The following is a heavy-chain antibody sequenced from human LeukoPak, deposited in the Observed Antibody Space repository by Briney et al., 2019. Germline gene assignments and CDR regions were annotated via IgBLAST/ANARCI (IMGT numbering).Heavy chain of an antibody. Sequence: GGSLRLSCAASGFTFSDYYMSWIRQAPGKGLEWVSYISSSSSYTNYADSVKGRFTISRDDAKNSLYLQMNSLRDEDTAVYYCARVAGELFDYWGQGTLVTVSS. V-gene: IGHV3-11*06. CDR2: ISSSSSYT. J-gene: IGHJ4*02. CDR3: ARVAGELFDY. D-gene: IGHD3-16*01. CDR1: GFTFSDYY.